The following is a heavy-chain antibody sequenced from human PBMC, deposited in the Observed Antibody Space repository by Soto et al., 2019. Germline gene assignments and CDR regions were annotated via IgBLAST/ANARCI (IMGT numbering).Heavy chain of an antibody. D-gene: IGHD3-16*01. J-gene: IGHJ6*02. V-gene: IGHV1-18*01. Sequence: QVQLVQSGDAVKKPGASVKGSCKASGYIFVNYGIAWVRQAPGQGLEWMGWISPYTGNTHSATKVQGRLTMTTDTSTSTAYMELGSLTSDDTAVYYCVMVDNYVTPTPQDVWGQGTTVTVSS. CDR3: VMVDNYVTPTPQDV. CDR2: ISPYTGNT. CDR1: GYIFVNYG.